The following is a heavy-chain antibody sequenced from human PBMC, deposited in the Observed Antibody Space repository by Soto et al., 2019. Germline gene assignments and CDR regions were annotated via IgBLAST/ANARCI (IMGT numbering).Heavy chain of an antibody. V-gene: IGHV4-31*03. CDR1: GGSISSGGYY. J-gene: IGHJ3*02. D-gene: IGHD4-17*01. Sequence: QVQLQESGPGLVKPSQTLSLTCTVSGGSISSGGYYWSWIRQHPGKGLAWIGYIYYSGSTYYNPSLKTRVTISVDTSKNQVSLKLSSVTAADTAVYYCARYELSYDYGDPPGAFDIWGQGTMVTVSS. CDR3: ARYELSYDYGDPPGAFDI. CDR2: IYYSGST.